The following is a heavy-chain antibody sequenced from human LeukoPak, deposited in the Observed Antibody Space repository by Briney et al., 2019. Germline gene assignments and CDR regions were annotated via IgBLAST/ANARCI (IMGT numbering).Heavy chain of an antibody. CDR2: ISGSGGST. V-gene: IGHV3-23*01. CDR3: AKGLVRGVIITLDY. CDR1: GFTLSGDY. D-gene: IGHD3-10*01. J-gene: IGHJ4*02. Sequence: PGGSLRLSCAASGFTLSGDYMSWVRQAPGKGLEWVSAISGSGGSTYYADSVKGRFTISRDNSKNTLYLQMNSLRAEDTAVYHCAKGLVRGVIITLDYWGQGTLVTVSS.